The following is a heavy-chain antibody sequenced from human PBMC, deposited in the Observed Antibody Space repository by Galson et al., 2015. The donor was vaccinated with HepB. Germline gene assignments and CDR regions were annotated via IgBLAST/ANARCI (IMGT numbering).Heavy chain of an antibody. V-gene: IGHV1-18*01. CDR1: GYTFTSYG. Sequence: SVKVSCKASGYTFTSYGISWVRQAPGQGLEWMGWISAYNGNTNYAQKFQGRVTITADESTSTAYMELSSLRSEDTAVYYCASRGTPSTQQNYWYFDLWGRGTLVTVSS. CDR3: ASRGTPSTQQNYWYFDL. J-gene: IGHJ2*01. D-gene: IGHD5/OR15-5a*01. CDR2: ISAYNGNT.